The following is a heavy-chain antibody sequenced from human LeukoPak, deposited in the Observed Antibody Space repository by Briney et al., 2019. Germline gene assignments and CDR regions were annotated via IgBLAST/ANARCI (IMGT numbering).Heavy chain of an antibody. D-gene: IGHD2-15*01. J-gene: IGHJ6*02. CDR1: GGSISSYY. Sequence: SETLSLTCTVSGGSISSYYWSWIRQPPGKGLEWIGYIYYSGSTNYNPSLKSRVTISVDTSKNQFSLKLSSVTAADTAVYYCARDGGYCSGGSCPNPPMDVWGQGTTVTVSS. V-gene: IGHV4-59*12. CDR3: ARDGGYCSGGSCPNPPMDV. CDR2: IYYSGST.